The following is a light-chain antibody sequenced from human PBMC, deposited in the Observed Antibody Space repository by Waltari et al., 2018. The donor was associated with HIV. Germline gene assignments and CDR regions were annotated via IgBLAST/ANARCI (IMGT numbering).Light chain of an antibody. V-gene: IGLV1-47*01. CDR1: SSNVGSNY. Sequence: QSVLTQPPSASGTPGQRITLSCSGSSSNVGSNYVYWYQQLPGTAPKVLIFMTNHGPSGVPDRFSASKSGTSASLAISGLRSEDEADYYCASWDDSLSIVVFGGGTKLTVL. CDR2: MTN. J-gene: IGLJ2*01. CDR3: ASWDDSLSIVV.